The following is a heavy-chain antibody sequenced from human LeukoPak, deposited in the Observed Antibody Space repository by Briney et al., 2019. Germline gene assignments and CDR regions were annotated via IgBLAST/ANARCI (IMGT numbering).Heavy chain of an antibody. J-gene: IGHJ5*02. Sequence: SETLSLTCTVSGGSFSSGNYYWRWIRQPAEKGLEWIGRIYTSGSTNYNPSLRSRVTISVDTSKNQFSLNLSSVTAADTAVYYCARPDRYDFWFDPWGQGTLVTVSS. CDR3: ARPDRYDFWFDP. CDR2: IYTSGST. V-gene: IGHV4-61*02. D-gene: IGHD3-3*01. CDR1: GGSFSSGNYY.